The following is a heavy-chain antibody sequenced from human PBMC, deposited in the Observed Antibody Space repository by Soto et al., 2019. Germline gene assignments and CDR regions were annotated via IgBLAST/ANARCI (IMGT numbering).Heavy chain of an antibody. CDR1: GGCISSGGYY. Sequence: QVQLQESGPGLVKPSQTLSLTCTVSGGCISSGGYYWSWIRQHPGKGLEWIGYIYYSGSTYYNPSLKSRVTISVDTSKNQFSLKLSSVTAADTAVYYCARGFNNRYTYSVVDYWGQGTLVTVSS. CDR2: IYYSGST. V-gene: IGHV4-31*03. J-gene: IGHJ4*02. CDR3: ARGFNNRYTYSVVDY. D-gene: IGHD2-2*02.